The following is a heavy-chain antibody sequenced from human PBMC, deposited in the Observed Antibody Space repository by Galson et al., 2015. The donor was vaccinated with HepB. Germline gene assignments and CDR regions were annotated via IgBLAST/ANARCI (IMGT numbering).Heavy chain of an antibody. Sequence: SLRLSCAASGFTFSSYAMSWVRQAPGKGLEWVSAISGSGGSTYYADSVKGRFTISRDNSKNTLYLQMNSLRAEDTAVYYCANRPPVYYYGSGSYYNDAFDIWGQGTMVTVSS. V-gene: IGHV3-23*01. CDR3: ANRPPVYYYGSGSYYNDAFDI. CDR1: GFTFSSYA. D-gene: IGHD3-10*01. CDR2: ISGSGGST. J-gene: IGHJ3*02.